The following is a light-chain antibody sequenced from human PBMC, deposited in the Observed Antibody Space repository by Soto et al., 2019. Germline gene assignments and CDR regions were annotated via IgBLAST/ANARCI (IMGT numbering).Light chain of an antibody. CDR2: WAS. Sequence: DIVMTQSPDSLAVSLGERATINCKSSQSVLYSSNNKNYLAWYQQIPGQPPKLLIYWASTRESGVPDRFSGSGSGTDFTLTISSLQAEDVAVYYCQQYYSVPPLFGRGTRLEIK. CDR1: QSVLYSSNNKNY. V-gene: IGKV4-1*01. CDR3: QQYYSVPPL. J-gene: IGKJ2*01.